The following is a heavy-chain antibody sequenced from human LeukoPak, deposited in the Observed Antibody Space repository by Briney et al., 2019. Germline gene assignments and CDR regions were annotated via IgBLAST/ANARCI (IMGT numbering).Heavy chain of an antibody. V-gene: IGHV2-70*01. D-gene: IGHD3-16*02. Sequence: SGPTLVNPTQTLTLTCIFSGFSLSTSGMCVCWIRQPPGKALEWLALIDWDDDKYYSTSLKTRLTSSKDTSKNQVVLTMTNMDPVDTATYYCARIRLRLGELSLEDWGQGTLVTVSS. CDR3: ARIRLRLGELSLED. CDR2: IDWDDDK. J-gene: IGHJ4*02. CDR1: GFSLSTSGMC.